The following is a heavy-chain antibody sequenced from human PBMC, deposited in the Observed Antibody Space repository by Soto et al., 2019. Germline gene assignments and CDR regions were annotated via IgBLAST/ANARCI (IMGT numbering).Heavy chain of an antibody. J-gene: IGHJ6*02. CDR2: ITPGGGSA. CDR1: GYPFTTYY. V-gene: IGHV1-46*03. Sequence: PPLKVSCKAFGYPFTTYYIHWLRQAPGQGLEWMGIITPGGGSASNAQKFQGRVTMTRDTSTSTVYMELSSLRSEDTAVYYCARAPKGMDVWGQGTTVTVSS. CDR3: ARAPKGMDV.